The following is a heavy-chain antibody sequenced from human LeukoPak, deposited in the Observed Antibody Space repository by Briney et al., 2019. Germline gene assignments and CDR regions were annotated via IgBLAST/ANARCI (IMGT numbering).Heavy chain of an antibody. Sequence: SETLSLTCTVSGGSISSYYWSWIRQPPGKGLEWIGSIYYSGSTYYNPSLKSRVTISVDTSKNQFSLKLSSVTAADTAVYYCAREVGATGYWGQGTLVTVSS. CDR2: IYYSGST. J-gene: IGHJ4*02. CDR1: GGSISSYY. CDR3: AREVGATGY. D-gene: IGHD1-26*01. V-gene: IGHV4-59*05.